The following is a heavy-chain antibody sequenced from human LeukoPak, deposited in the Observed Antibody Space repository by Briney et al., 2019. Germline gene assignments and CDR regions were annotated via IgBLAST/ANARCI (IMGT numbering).Heavy chain of an antibody. D-gene: IGHD2-2*01. J-gene: IGHJ4*02. CDR1: RFTFNSYA. CDR2: ISGSGGST. CDR3: AKGYQLLFSLFDY. V-gene: IGHV3-23*01. Sequence: GGSLRLSWAASRFTFNSYALSWGRQAPGERLEWVSTISGSGGSTYYADSVRGRFTISRDNSKNTLYLQMNRLRAEYTAVYYCAKGYQLLFSLFDYWGQGTLVTVSS.